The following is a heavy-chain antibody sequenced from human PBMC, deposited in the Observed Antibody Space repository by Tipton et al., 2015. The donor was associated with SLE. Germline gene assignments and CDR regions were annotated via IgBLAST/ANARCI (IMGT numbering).Heavy chain of an antibody. D-gene: IGHD4-17*01. CDR3: ARGSGLRPLGDY. CDR2: IYTSGST. J-gene: IGHJ4*02. V-gene: IGHV4-4*07. Sequence: TLSLTCTVSGGSISSHYWSWIRQPPGKGLEWIGRIYTSGSTNYNPSLKSRVTMSVDTSKNQFSLKLSSVTAADTAVYYCARGSGLRPLGDYWGQGTLVTVSS. CDR1: GGSISSHY.